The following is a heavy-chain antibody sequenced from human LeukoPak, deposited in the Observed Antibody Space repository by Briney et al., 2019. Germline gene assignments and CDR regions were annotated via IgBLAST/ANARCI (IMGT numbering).Heavy chain of an antibody. V-gene: IGHV4-39*07. CDR1: GGSISSSSYY. CDR2: IYYSGST. CDR3: ARYDYGSGSYYNVFDY. J-gene: IGHJ4*02. D-gene: IGHD3-10*01. Sequence: SETLSLTCTVSGGSISSSSYYWGWIRQPPGKGLEWIGSIYYSGSTYYNPSLKSRVTISVDTSKNQFSLKLSSVTAADTAVYYCARYDYGSGSYYNVFDYWGQGTLVTVSS.